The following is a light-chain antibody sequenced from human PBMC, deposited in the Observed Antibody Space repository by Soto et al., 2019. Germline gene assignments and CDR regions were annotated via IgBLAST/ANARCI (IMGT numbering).Light chain of an antibody. CDR3: QKYSSVIT. CDR1: QGISNF. Sequence: DIQMTQSPSSLSASVGDRVTITCRASQGISNFLALYQQKPGKVPTLLISAASTLQSGVSPRFSGSRSGTDFTLTITSHQPEDVATYYCQKYSSVITFGQGTRLEI. J-gene: IGKJ5*01. V-gene: IGKV1-27*01. CDR2: AAS.